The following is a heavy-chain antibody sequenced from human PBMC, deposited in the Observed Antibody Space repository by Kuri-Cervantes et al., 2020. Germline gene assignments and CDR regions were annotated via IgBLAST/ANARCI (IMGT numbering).Heavy chain of an antibody. CDR1: GFTFSSYA. Sequence: GGSLRLSCAASGFTFSSYAMHWVRQAPGKGLEWVAVISYDGSNRYYADSVKGRFTISRDNSKNTLYLQMNSLRAEDTAVYYCARGDEVTSKDYGGNLDHWGQGTLVTVSS. J-gene: IGHJ4*02. CDR2: ISYDGSNR. D-gene: IGHD4-23*01. CDR3: ARGDEVTSKDYGGNLDH. V-gene: IGHV3-30-3*01.